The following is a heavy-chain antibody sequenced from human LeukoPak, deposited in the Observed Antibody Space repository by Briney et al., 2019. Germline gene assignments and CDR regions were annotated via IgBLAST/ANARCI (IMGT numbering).Heavy chain of an antibody. Sequence: PGGSLRLSCAASGFTFSNYWMSWVRQAPGKGLEWVANIKQDGSEKYYVDSVKGRFTISRDNAKNSQYLQMNSLRAEDTAVYYCARDMATVTTSPSDYWGQGTLVTVSS. CDR1: GFTFSNYW. CDR3: ARDMATVTTSPSDY. J-gene: IGHJ4*02. D-gene: IGHD4-17*01. V-gene: IGHV3-7*01. CDR2: IKQDGSEK.